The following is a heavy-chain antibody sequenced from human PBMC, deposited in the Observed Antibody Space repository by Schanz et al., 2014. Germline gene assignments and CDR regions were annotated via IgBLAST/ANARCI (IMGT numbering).Heavy chain of an antibody. D-gene: IGHD5-12*01. J-gene: IGHJ4*02. V-gene: IGHV3-23*01. Sequence: EVQLLESGGGLVEPGGSLRLSCAASGFSFSSYAMGWVRQARGKGLEWVSAMNESHSTIYYADSVRGRFTVSRDNAENTLFLQMNSLRAEDTAVYYCARKVVATIGGYYDNWGQGTLVIVSS. CDR2: MNESHSTI. CDR1: GFSFSSYA. CDR3: ARKVVATIGGYYDN.